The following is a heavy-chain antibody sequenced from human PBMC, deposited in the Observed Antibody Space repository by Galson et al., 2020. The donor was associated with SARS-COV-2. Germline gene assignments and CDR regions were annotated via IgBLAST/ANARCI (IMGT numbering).Heavy chain of an antibody. CDR1: GFTFGDFA. CDR2: IRSSTYAGTT. V-gene: IGHV3-49*03. Sequence: GGSLRLSCTVAGFTFGDFAISWFRQAPGKGLEWVGFIRSSTYAGTTEYAASVKDRFTISRDDSKNVAYLQMNSLITEDTAVYYCARGGFPYYYYMDVWGKGTTVTVSS. J-gene: IGHJ6*03. CDR3: ARGGFPYYYYMDV.